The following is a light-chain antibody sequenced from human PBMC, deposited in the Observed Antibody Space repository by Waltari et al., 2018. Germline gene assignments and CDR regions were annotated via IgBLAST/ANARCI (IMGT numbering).Light chain of an antibody. J-gene: IGLJ3*02. CDR2: EDN. CDR1: ALPKKF. V-gene: IGLV3-10*01. Sequence: SYELTQPPSVSMSPGQTARITCSGEALPKKFASWFQQKSGQAPVLVMSEDNKRPSGIPQKFAGSSSGTVATLTISGAQLEDEADYYCYSTDNSGHGVFGGGTKVTVL. CDR3: YSTDNSGHGV.